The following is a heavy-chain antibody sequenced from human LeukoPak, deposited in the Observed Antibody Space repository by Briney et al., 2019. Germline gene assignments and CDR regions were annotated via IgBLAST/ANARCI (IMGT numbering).Heavy chain of an antibody. D-gene: IGHD3-16*01. J-gene: IGHJ4*02. CDR2: SYYSGST. Sequence: SQTLSLTCTVSGGSISSGGYYWRWSPRHPGKGLEGIGTSYYSGSTYYNPSLKSRVTISVDTSKNQFSLKLSSVTAADTAVYYCARDTGGGGSLYYFDYWGQGTLVTVSS. V-gene: IGHV4-31*03. CDR3: ARDTGGGGSLYYFDY. CDR1: GGSISSGGYY.